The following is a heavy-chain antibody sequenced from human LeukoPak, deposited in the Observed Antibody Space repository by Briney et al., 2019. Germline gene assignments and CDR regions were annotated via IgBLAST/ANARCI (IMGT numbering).Heavy chain of an antibody. V-gene: IGHV4-4*07. Sequence: SETLSLTCTVSGGSISSYYWSWIRQPAGKGLEWIGRIYTSGSTNYNPSLKSRVTMSVDTSKNQFSLRLSSVTAADTAVYYCARGAYGSGSQGRFDPWGQGTLVTVSS. CDR1: GGSISSYY. CDR2: IYTSGST. CDR3: ARGAYGSGSQGRFDP. J-gene: IGHJ5*02. D-gene: IGHD3-10*01.